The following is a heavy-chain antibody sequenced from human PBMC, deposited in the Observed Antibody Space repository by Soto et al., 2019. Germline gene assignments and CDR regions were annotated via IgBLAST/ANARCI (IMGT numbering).Heavy chain of an antibody. CDR2: IIPLFGTA. CDR3: VRKADCGGDCYAFDS. J-gene: IGHJ4*02. CDR1: GGTYSSNT. Sequence: QVQLVQSGAAVKKPGSSVKISCKASGGTYSSNTINWVRQTAGQGLEWMGGIIPLFGTANYAEKFRGRVTITADRSTNTEYMEMRSMRSEDTAVYYCVRKADCGGDCYAFDSWGQGTLVTVSS. D-gene: IGHD2-21*02. V-gene: IGHV1-69*06.